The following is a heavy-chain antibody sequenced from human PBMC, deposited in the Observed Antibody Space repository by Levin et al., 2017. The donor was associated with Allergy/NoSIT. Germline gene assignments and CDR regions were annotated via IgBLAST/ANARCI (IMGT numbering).Heavy chain of an antibody. CDR2: ISSSGIYI. CDR1: GFSFTDYN. CDR3: ASMAGYYMDV. D-gene: IGHD6-19*01. V-gene: IGHV3-21*01. J-gene: IGHJ6*03. Sequence: TSETLSLTCAASGFSFTDYNLNWVRQAPGKGLEWVSSISSSGIYIYYADSVKGRFTISRDNARNSLYLQMNSLRAEDTAVYYCASMAGYYMDVWGKGTTVTVSS.